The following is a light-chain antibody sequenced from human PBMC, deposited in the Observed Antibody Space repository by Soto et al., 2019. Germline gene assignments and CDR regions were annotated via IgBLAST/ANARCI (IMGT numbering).Light chain of an antibody. J-gene: IGKJ1*01. CDR1: QSVSIND. CDR3: QQYGRSWWT. V-gene: IGKV3-20*01. CDR2: GAS. Sequence: IVFTQSPGTLSLSPGERATLSCRASQSVSINDLAWYQQKPGQAPRLLIYGASIRATGIPDRFSGSGSGTDFTLTISKLEPEDFAVYYCQQYGRSWWTFGQGTKVDI.